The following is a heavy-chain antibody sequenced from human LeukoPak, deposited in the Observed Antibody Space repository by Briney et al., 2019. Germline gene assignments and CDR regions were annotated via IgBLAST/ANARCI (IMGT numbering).Heavy chain of an antibody. CDR1: GGSISSSSYY. J-gene: IGHJ6*03. CDR3: ARRASGGLRYYYYYYMDV. V-gene: IGHV4-39*07. D-gene: IGHD2-15*01. Sequence: SETLSLTCTVSGGSISSSSYYWGWIRQPPGKGLEWIGSIYYSGSTNYNPSLKSRVTISVDTSKNQFSLKLSSVTAADTAVYYCARRASGGLRYYYYYYMDVWGKGTTVTISS. CDR2: IYYSGST.